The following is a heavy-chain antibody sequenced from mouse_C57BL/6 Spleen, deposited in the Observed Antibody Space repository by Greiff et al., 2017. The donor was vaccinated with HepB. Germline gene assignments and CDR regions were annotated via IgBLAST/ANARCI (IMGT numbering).Heavy chain of an antibody. CDR2: IDPENGDT. J-gene: IGHJ2*01. CDR1: GFNIKDDY. Sequence: EVQLQQSGAELVRPGASVKLSCTASGFNIKDDYMHWVKQRPEQGLEWIGWIDPENGDTEYASKFQGKATITADTSSNTAYLQLSSLTSEGTAVYYCTTQITTVVEGYWGQGTTLTVSS. D-gene: IGHD1-1*01. V-gene: IGHV14-4*01. CDR3: TTQITTVVEGY.